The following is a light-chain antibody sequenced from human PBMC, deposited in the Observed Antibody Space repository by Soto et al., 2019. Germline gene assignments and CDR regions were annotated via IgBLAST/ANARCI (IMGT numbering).Light chain of an antibody. CDR2: AAS. CDR1: QGIRNY. Sequence: EIRVYMSPSALSASLGDTVTITCRASQGIRNYLAWYQQKPGKAPKLLIYAASTLQSGVPSRFSGSGSGTDFTLTIRSLQTEDVATYYCQRCDNARRITFGQGTRLAIK. CDR3: QRCDNARRIT. V-gene: IGKV1-27*01. J-gene: IGKJ5*01.